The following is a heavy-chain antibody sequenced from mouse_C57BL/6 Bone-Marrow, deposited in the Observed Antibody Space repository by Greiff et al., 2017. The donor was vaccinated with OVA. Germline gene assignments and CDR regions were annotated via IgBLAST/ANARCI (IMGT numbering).Heavy chain of an antibody. V-gene: IGHV14-4*01. CDR1: GFNIKDDY. D-gene: IGHD1-1*01. J-gene: IGHJ4*01. CDR2: IDPENGDT. Sequence: EVQLQQSGAELVRPGASVKLSCTASGFNIKDDYMHWVKQRPEQGLEWIGWIDPENGDTEYASKFQGKATITADTSSNTAYLQLSNLTSEDTAVYYCTACGTAVVGAMDYWGQGTSVTVSS. CDR3: TACGTAVVGAMDY.